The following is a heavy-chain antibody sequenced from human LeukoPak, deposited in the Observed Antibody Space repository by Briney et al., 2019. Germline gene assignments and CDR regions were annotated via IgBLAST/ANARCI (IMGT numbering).Heavy chain of an antibody. D-gene: IGHD3-3*01. CDR2: IYSGGST. V-gene: IGHV3-66*01. CDR1: GFTVSSTY. J-gene: IGHJ4*02. Sequence: GGSLRLSCAASGFTVSSTYMSCVRQTPGKGLEWVSVIYSGGSTYYADSVKGRFTISRDNSKNTLYLQMNSLRAEDTAVYYCARDLLEWYFDYWGQGTLVTVSS. CDR3: ARDLLEWYFDY.